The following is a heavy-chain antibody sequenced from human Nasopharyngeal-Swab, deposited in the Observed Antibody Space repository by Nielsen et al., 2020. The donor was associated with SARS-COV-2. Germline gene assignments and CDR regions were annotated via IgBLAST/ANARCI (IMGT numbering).Heavy chain of an antibody. V-gene: IGHV3-23*01. CDR3: AKDRDSGDDSEEYYHYYGMDV. CDR2: ISGGSDST. D-gene: IGHD5-12*01. Sequence: GSLRLSCAASGFTFSNFAMSWVRQAPGKGLEWVSVISGGSDSTYYTDSVRGRFTISRDNSKNTLNLQMNNLRAEDTAIYYCAKDRDSGDDSEEYYHYYGMDVWGQGAPVTVSS. CDR1: GFTFSNFA. J-gene: IGHJ6*02.